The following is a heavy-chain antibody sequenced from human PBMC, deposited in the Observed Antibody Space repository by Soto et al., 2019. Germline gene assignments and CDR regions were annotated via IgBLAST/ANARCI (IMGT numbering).Heavy chain of an antibody. D-gene: IGHD4-4*01. CDR3: ARVRDDYSNYLVDY. V-gene: IGHV4-30-4*01. J-gene: IGHJ4*02. Sequence: SETLSLTCTVSGGSISSGDYYWSWIRQPPGKGLEWIGYIYYSGSTYYNPSLKSRVTISVDTSKNQFSLKLSSVTAADTAVYYCARVRDDYSNYLVDYWGQGTLVTSPQ. CDR2: IYYSGST. CDR1: GGSISSGDYY.